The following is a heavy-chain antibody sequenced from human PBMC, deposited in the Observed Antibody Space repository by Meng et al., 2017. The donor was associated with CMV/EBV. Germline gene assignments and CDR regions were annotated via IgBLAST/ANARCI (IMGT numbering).Heavy chain of an antibody. CDR3: ARGGSPNDGSGTYYNYYFDY. V-gene: IGHV3-21*01. CDR2: ISSISNYI. J-gene: IGHJ4*02. D-gene: IGHD3-10*01. Sequence: GESLKISCAASGFTFSDYYMNWVRQAPGKGLEWVSSISSISNYIFYADSVKGRFTISRDNAKNSLYLQMNSLRAEDTAVYYCARGGSPNDGSGTYYNYYFDYWGQGTLVTVSS. CDR1: GFTFSDYY.